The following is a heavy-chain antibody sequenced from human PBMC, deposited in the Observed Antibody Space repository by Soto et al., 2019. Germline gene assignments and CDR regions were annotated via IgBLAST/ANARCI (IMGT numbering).Heavy chain of an antibody. J-gene: IGHJ3*02. CDR2: ISGSGVST. Sequence: PGGSLRLSCAASGFTFSSYAMSWVRQAPGKGLEWVSAISGSGVSTYYADSVKGRFTISRDNSKNTLYLQMNSLRAEDTAVYYCAKAAGDIVVVVAAQPDAFDIWGQGTMVTVSS. D-gene: IGHD2-15*01. CDR1: GFTFSSYA. V-gene: IGHV3-23*01. CDR3: AKAAGDIVVVVAAQPDAFDI.